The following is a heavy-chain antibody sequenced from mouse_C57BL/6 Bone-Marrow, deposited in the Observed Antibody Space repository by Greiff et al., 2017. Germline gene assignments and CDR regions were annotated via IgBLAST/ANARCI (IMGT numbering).Heavy chain of an antibody. CDR1: GFTFSSYA. D-gene: IGHD1-1*01. CDR2: ISDGGSYT. CDR3: ARDTVVPFDY. V-gene: IGHV5-4*01. Sequence: EVQLVESGGGLVKPGGSLKLSCAASGFTFSSYAMSWVRQTPEKRLEWVATISDGGSYTYYPDNVKGRFTISRDNAKNNLYLQMSHLKSEDTAMYYCARDTVVPFDYWGQGTTLTVSS. J-gene: IGHJ2*01.